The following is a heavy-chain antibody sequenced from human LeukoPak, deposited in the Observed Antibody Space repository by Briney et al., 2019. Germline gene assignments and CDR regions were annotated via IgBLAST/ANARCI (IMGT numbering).Heavy chain of an antibody. CDR1: GYTFTGYY. CDR3: ARSDYYDSSGYPDY. V-gene: IGHV1-2*02. CDR2: INPNSGGT. Sequence: ASVKVSCKASGYTFTGYYMHWVRQAPGQGLDWMGWINPNSGGTNYAQKFQGRVTMTRDTSISTAYMELSRLRSDDTAVYYCARSDYYDSSGYPDYWGQGTLVTVSS. D-gene: IGHD3-22*01. J-gene: IGHJ4*02.